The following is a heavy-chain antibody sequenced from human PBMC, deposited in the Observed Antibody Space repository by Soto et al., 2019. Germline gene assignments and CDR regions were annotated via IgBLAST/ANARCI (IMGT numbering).Heavy chain of an antibody. CDR2: IWYDGSNK. Sequence: QVQLVESGGGVVQPGRSLRLSCAASGFTFSSYGMHWVRQAPGKGLEWVAVIWYDGSNKYYADSVKGRFTISRDKSKNTLYLQMNSLRAEDTAVYYCARDIAGWFDPWGQGTLVTVSS. D-gene: IGHD3-16*02. J-gene: IGHJ5*02. V-gene: IGHV3-33*01. CDR3: ARDIAGWFDP. CDR1: GFTFSSYG.